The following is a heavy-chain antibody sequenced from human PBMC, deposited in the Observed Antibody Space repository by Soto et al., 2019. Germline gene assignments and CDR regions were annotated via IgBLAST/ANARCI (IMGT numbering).Heavy chain of an antibody. CDR3: ARATGSSSAYNWFDP. V-gene: IGHV1-69*13. CDR1: GGTFSSYA. CDR2: IIPISGTA. D-gene: IGHD6-6*01. Sequence: SVKVSCKASGGTFSSYAISWVRHAPGQGLEWMGGIIPISGTANYGQKFQGRVTITADESTSTAYMELGSLRSEETAVYYCARATGSSSAYNWFDPWGQGTLVTVSS. J-gene: IGHJ5*02.